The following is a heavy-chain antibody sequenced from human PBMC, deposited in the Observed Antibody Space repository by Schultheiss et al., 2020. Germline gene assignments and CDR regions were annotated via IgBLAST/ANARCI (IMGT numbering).Heavy chain of an antibody. CDR1: GYTFTSYG. D-gene: IGHD3-16*01. J-gene: IGHJ6*04. CDR2: ISAYNGNT. V-gene: IGHV1-18*01. CDR3: GRGRGGSYYHGMDV. Sequence: ASVKVSCKASGYTFTSYGTSWVRQAPGQGVEWMGWISAYNGNTNYAQKVKDRVTMTADTSTNTAYMELRSLRPDDTAVYYCGRGRGGSYYHGMDVWGKGTTVTVSS.